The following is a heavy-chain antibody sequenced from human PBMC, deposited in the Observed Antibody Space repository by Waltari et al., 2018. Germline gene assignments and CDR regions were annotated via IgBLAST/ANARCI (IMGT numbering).Heavy chain of an antibody. CDR3: ARGQGEAYSSGWVFDY. Sequence: QMQLQESGPGLVKPLETLSLTCTVSGGSIRSTSYYCGWIRQAPGKGLEWVAVIWYDGSNKYYADSVKGRFTISRDNSKNTLYLQMNSLRAEDTAVYYCARGQGEAYSSGWVFDYWGQGTLVTVSS. CDR2: IWYDGSNK. D-gene: IGHD6-19*01. V-gene: IGHV3-33*01. J-gene: IGHJ4*02. CDR1: GGSIRSTSYY.